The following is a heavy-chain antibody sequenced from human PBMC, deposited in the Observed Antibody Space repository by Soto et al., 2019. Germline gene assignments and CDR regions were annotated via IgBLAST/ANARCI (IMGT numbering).Heavy chain of an antibody. D-gene: IGHD3-10*01. CDR2: INAGNGNT. CDR1: GYTFTSYA. V-gene: IGHV1-3*01. J-gene: IGHJ4*02. CDR3: ARVIDYYGSGNYFDD. Sequence: ASVKVSCKASGYTFTSYAMHWVRQAPGQRLEWMGWINAGNGNTKYSQKFQGRVTITRDTSASTAYMELSSLRSEDTAVYYCARVIDYYGSGNYFDDWGQGTLVTVSS.